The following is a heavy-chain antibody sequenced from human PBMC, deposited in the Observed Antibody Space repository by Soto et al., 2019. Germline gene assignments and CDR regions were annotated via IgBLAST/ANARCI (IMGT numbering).Heavy chain of an antibody. J-gene: IGHJ4*02. CDR2: TRNKANSYTT. CDR3: ARAGNDSGSYYYFDY. D-gene: IGHD1-26*01. CDR1: GFTFSDHY. Sequence: PGGSLRLSCAASGFTFSDHYMDWVRQAPGKGLEWVGRTRNKANSYTTEYAASVKGRFTISRDDSKNSLYLQMNSLKTEDTAVYYCARAGNDSGSYYYFDYWGQGTLVTVSS. V-gene: IGHV3-72*01.